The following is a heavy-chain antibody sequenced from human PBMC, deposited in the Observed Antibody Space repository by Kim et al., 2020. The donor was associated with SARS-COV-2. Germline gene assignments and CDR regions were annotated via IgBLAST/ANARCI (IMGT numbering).Heavy chain of an antibody. D-gene: IGHD5-18*01. J-gene: IGHJ4*02. CDR1: GFTFNNFA. CDR2: ITSSGHKT. V-gene: IGHV3-23*01. Sequence: GGSLRLSCAASGFTFNNFAMDWIRRAPGKGLEWISAITSSGHKTYYPDSVRGRFTISRDNSKSTLYLQLSSLRVEDTAIYYCAKEAPKEMSVYTADYWGQGTLVTVSS. CDR3: AKEAPKEMSVYTADY.